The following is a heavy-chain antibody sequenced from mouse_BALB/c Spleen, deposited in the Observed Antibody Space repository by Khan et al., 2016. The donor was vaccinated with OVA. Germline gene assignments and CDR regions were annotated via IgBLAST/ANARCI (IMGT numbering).Heavy chain of an antibody. CDR1: GFTFSSFV. V-gene: IGHV5-9-1*01. CDR3: ANGNYGWFAY. CDR2: ISSAATYT. Sequence: EVELVESGGGLVEPGGSLKLSCAASGFTFSSFVMSWVRQTPEKRLEWVATISSAATYTYYPDSVKGRFIISRDNAKNTLYLQLNSLRSYDSAIYYGANGNYGWFAYWGQGTLVTVST. D-gene: IGHD2-1*01. J-gene: IGHJ3*01.